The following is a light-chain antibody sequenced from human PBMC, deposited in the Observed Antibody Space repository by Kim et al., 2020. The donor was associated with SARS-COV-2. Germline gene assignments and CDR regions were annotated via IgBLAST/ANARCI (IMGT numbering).Light chain of an antibody. CDR3: HQYYTTPIT. V-gene: IGKV4-1*01. CDR2: WAS. CDR1: QSVLYSSNNKNY. Sequence: EIVMTQSPDSLAVSLGESATINCKSSQSVLYSSNNKNYLAWYQQKPGQPPKLLIYWASTRESGVPDRFSGSGSGTDFTLTISSLQAEDVSVYYCHQYYTTPITFGQGARLEIK. J-gene: IGKJ5*01.